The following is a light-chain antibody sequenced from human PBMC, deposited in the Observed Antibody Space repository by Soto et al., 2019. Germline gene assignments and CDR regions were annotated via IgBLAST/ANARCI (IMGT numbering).Light chain of an antibody. V-gene: IGKV3-11*01. CDR2: DAS. CDR1: QIVSNS. J-gene: IGKJ4*01. CDR3: QQRGNWPLT. Sequence: EIVLTQSPATLSLSPGERVTLSCRASQIVSNSLVWYQQKPGQAPRPLIYDASKRATGIPARFSGSGSGTDFTLTLSSLEPEDFAVYYCQQRGNWPLTFGGGTRVEIK.